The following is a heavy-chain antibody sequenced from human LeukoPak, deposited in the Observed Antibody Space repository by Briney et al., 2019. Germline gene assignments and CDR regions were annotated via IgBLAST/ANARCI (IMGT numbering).Heavy chain of an antibody. J-gene: IGHJ4*02. V-gene: IGHV3-23*01. CDR1: GFTSSSYA. CDR3: AKDVYSSTWYFFDY. CDR2: ISDSGGST. D-gene: IGHD2-2*01. Sequence: GGSLRLSCAASGFTSSSYAMSWVRQAPGKGLEWVSGISDSGGSTDYADSVKGRFTISRDNSKNTLYLQMSSLRAEDTAVYYCAKDVYSSTWYFFDYWGQGTLVTVSS.